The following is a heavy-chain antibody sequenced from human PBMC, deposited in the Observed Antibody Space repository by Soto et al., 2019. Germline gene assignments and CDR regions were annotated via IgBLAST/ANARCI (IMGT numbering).Heavy chain of an antibody. J-gene: IGHJ6*02. CDR3: AKDSRTVAVSAARVYGMDV. D-gene: IGHD2-2*01. Sequence: EVQVLESGGGVVPPGGSLRLSCAGSGFTFSDYAMTWIRQAPGKGLEWVSTTRSNGEYTYYGDSAKGRFTVSRDKSKNTLYLEMSSLRAEDTAVYYCAKDSRTVAVSAARVYGMDVWGQGTTVTVSS. CDR1: GFTFSDYA. V-gene: IGHV3-23*01. CDR2: TRSNGEYT.